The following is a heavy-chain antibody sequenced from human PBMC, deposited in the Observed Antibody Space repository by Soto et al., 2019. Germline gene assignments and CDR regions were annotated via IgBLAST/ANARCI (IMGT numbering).Heavy chain of an antibody. CDR2: IVPGVGRV. CDR1: GDTFTKYA. CDR3: ARVASGSTWDYFHY. Sequence: QVHLVQSGAEVRKPGSSVRVSCKASGDTFTKYAISWLRQAPGQGLEWMGGIVPGVGRVTYAQRVQDRVSISSYNSTATSYLELTSLTADDTAVYYCARVASGSTWDYFHYWGQGTLVTVSS. J-gene: IGHJ4*02. V-gene: IGHV1-69*06. D-gene: IGHD3-10*01.